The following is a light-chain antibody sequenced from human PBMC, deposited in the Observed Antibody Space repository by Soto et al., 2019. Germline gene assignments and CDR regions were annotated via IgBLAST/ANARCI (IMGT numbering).Light chain of an antibody. V-gene: IGKV3-11*01. CDR3: QQRSNWPPEPT. Sequence: EIVMTQSPATLSVSPGERATLSCRASQSVSSNLAWYQQKPGQAPRLLIYDASNRATGIPARFSGSGSGTDFTLTISSLEPEDFAVYYCQQRSNWPPEPTFGGGTKVDIK. CDR1: QSVSSN. J-gene: IGKJ4*01. CDR2: DAS.